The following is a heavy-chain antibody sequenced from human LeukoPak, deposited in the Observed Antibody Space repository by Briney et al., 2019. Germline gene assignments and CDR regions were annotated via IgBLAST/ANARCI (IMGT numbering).Heavy chain of an antibody. Sequence: PSETLSLTCTVSGGSISSYYWSWIRQPPGKGLEGIGYIYYSGSTNYNPSLKSRVTISVDTSKNQFSLKLSSVTAADTAVYYCARAVAGGWFDPWGQGTLVTVSS. V-gene: IGHV4-59*01. D-gene: IGHD6-19*01. J-gene: IGHJ5*02. CDR3: ARAVAGGWFDP. CDR1: GGSISSYY. CDR2: IYYSGST.